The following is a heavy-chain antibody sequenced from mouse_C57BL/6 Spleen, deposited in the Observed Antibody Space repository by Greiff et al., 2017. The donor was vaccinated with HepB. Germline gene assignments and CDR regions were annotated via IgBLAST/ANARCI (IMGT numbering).Heavy chain of an antibody. J-gene: IGHJ4*01. CDR2: IYPRSGNT. V-gene: IGHV1-81*01. CDR3: ARDDYDSNYYAMDY. D-gene: IGHD2-4*01. CDR1: GYTFTSYG. Sequence: VKLQESGAELARPGASVKLSCKASGYTFTSYGISWVKQRTGQGLEWIGEIYPRSGNTYYNEKFKGKATLTADKSSSTAYMELRSLTSEDSAVYFCARDDYDSNYYAMDYWGQGTSVTVSS.